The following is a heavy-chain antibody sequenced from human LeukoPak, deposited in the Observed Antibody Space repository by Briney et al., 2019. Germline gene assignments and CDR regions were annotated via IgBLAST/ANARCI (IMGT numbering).Heavy chain of an antibody. D-gene: IGHD2-15*01. Sequence: GSLRLSCAASGFTFSDYYMSWIRQAAGKELEWVSYISSSGSTIYYADSVKGRFTISRDNAKNSPYLQMNSLRAEDTAVYYCARDRGYCSGGSCYPGDYWGQGTLVTVSS. CDR1: GFTFSDYY. V-gene: IGHV3-11*01. CDR2: ISSSGSTI. CDR3: ARDRGYCSGGSCYPGDY. J-gene: IGHJ4*02.